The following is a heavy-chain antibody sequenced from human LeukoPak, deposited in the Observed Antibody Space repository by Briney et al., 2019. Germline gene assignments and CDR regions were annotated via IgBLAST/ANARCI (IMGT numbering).Heavy chain of an antibody. J-gene: IGHJ4*02. CDR2: IYYSGST. CDR1: GGSVSSGSYY. Sequence: SETLSLTCTVSGGSVSSGSYYWSWIRQPPGKGLEWSGYIYYSGSTNSNPSLNSLATSSVDTSKNQFSLKLSAVTAADTAVYYCARDLMVRGPYVAYWGQGILVTVSS. CDR3: ARDLMVRGPYVAY. D-gene: IGHD3-10*01. V-gene: IGHV4-61*01.